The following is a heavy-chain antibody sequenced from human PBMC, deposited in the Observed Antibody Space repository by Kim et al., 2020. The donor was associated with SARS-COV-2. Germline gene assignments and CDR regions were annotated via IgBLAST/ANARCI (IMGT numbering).Heavy chain of an antibody. J-gene: IGHJ6*02. CDR3: ARVGATSGGMDV. CDR1: GFTFSSYG. D-gene: IGHD2-15*01. V-gene: IGHV3-33*01. CDR2: IWYDGSNK. Sequence: GGSLRLSCAASGFTFSSYGMHWVRQAPGKGLEWVAVIWYDGSNKYYADSVKGRFTISRDNSKNTLYLQMYSLRAEDTAVYYCARVGATSGGMDVWGQGTTVTVSS.